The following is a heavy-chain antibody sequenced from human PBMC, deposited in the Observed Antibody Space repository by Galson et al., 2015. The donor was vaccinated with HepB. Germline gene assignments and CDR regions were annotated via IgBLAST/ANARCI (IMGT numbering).Heavy chain of an antibody. D-gene: IGHD3-10*01. J-gene: IGHJ3*02. V-gene: IGHV1-3*01. CDR1: GYTFTSYA. CDR2: INAGNGNT. Sequence: SVKVSCKASGYTFTSYAMHWVRQAPGQRLEWMGRINAGNGNTKYSQKFQGRVTITRDTSASTAYMELSSLRSEDTAVYYCATNARYYGSGSYNPDDAFDIWGQGTMVTVSS. CDR3: ATNARYYGSGSYNPDDAFDI.